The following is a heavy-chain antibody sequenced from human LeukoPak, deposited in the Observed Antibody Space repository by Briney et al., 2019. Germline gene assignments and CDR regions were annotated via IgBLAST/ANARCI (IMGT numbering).Heavy chain of an antibody. Sequence: AGGSLRLSCAASGFTFSSYAMSWVRRAPGKGLEWVSAISGSGGSTYYADSVKGRFTISRDNSKNTLYLQMNSLRAEDTAVYYCAKLGYCGGDCHLGAFDIWGQGTMVTVSS. J-gene: IGHJ3*02. CDR2: ISGSGGST. CDR3: AKLGYCGGDCHLGAFDI. V-gene: IGHV3-23*01. D-gene: IGHD2-21*02. CDR1: GFTFSSYA.